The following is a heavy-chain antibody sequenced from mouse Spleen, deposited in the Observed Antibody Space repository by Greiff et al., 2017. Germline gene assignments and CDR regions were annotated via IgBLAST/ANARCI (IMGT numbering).Heavy chain of an antibody. CDR3: ARPHYDYAMDY. J-gene: IGHJ4*01. V-gene: IGHV5-9-3*01. D-gene: IGHD2-4*01. Sequence: DVHLVESGGGLVKLGGSLKLSCAASGFTFSSYAMSWVRQTPEKRLEWVATISSGGGNTYYPDSVKGRFTISRDNAKNTLYLQMSSLKSEDTAMYYCARPHYDYAMDYWGQGTSVTVSS. CDR1: GFTFSSYA. CDR2: ISSGGGNT.